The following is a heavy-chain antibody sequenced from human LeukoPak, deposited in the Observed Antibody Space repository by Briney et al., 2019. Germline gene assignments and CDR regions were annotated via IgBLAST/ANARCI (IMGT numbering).Heavy chain of an antibody. Sequence: SETLSLTCTVSGGSISSSSYYWGWIRQPPGKGLEWIVSIYYSGSTYYNPSLKSRVTISVDTSKNQYSLKLSSVTAADTAVYYCARDIFSFGGSYYGGGLDYWGQGTLVTVSS. J-gene: IGHJ4*02. V-gene: IGHV4-39*07. CDR2: IYYSGST. D-gene: IGHD1-26*01. CDR1: GGSISSSSYY. CDR3: ARDIFSFGGSYYGGGLDY.